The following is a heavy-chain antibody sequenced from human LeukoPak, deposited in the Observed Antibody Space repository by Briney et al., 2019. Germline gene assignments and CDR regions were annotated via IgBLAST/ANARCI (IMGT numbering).Heavy chain of an antibody. CDR1: GYTFTSYG. J-gene: IGHJ4*02. CDR2: ISAYNGNT. V-gene: IGHV1-18*01. CDR3: ARRGYRYCSSTSCSGFDY. Sequence: ASVKVSCKASGYTFTSYGISWVRQAPGQGLEWMGWISAYNGNTNYAQKLQGRVTMTTDTSTSTAYMELRSLRSDDTAVYYCARRGYRYCSSTSCSGFDYWGQGTLVTVSS. D-gene: IGHD2-2*01.